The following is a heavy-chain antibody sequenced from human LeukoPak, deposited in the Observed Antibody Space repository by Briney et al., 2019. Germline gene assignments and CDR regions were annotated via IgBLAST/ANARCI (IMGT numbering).Heavy chain of an antibody. Sequence: SETLSLTCAVYGGSFSGYYWSWIRQPPGKGLEWIGEINHSGSTNYNPSLKSRVTISLDTSMNQFSLSLNSVTAADTAIFYCARSMVTTDRNFDHWGQGTLVTVSS. J-gene: IGHJ4*01. D-gene: IGHD2-21*02. V-gene: IGHV4-34*01. CDR1: GGSFSGYY. CDR2: INHSGST. CDR3: ARSMVTTDRNFDH.